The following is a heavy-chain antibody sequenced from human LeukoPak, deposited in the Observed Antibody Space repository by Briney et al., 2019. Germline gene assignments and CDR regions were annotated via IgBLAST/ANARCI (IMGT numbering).Heavy chain of an antibody. D-gene: IGHD6-13*01. CDR3: ARFEAPSYSSSWWQVLNFDY. CDR2: ISAYNGNT. CDR1: GYTFTSYG. J-gene: IGHJ4*02. V-gene: IGHV1-18*01. Sequence: ASVKVSCKASGYTFTSYGISWVRQAPGQGLERMGWISAYNGNTNYAQKLQGRGTITTDTSTSTAYMALRSMRSNDTAVYYCARFEAPSYSSSWWQVLNFDYWGQGTLVTVSS.